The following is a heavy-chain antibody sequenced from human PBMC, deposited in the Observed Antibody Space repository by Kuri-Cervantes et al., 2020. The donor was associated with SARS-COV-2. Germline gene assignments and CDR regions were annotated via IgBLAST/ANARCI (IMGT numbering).Heavy chain of an antibody. CDR2: IYHSGST. CDR1: GGSITSHY. D-gene: IGHD3-3*01. V-gene: IGHV4-59*08. J-gene: IGHJ3*02. Sequence: GSLRLSCTVSGGSITSHYWSWIRQPPGKGLEWIGSIYHSGSTYYNPSLKSRVTISVDTSKNQFSLKLSSVTAADTAVYYCARYWSGYPPNAFDIWGQGTMVTVSS. CDR3: ARYWSGYPPNAFDI.